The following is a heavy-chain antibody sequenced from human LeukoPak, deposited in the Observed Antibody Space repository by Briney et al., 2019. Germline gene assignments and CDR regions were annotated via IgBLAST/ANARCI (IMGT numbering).Heavy chain of an antibody. D-gene: IGHD4-17*01. V-gene: IGHV1-2*02. CDR2: INPNSGGT. Sequence: ASVKVSCKASGYTFTGYYMHWVRQAPGQGLEWMGWINPNSGGTNYAQKFQGRVTMTRDTSISTAYMELSRLRSDDTAVYYCARDLGLRSNALGYWGQGTLVTVSS. CDR1: GYTFTGYY. CDR3: ARDLGLRSNALGY. J-gene: IGHJ4*02.